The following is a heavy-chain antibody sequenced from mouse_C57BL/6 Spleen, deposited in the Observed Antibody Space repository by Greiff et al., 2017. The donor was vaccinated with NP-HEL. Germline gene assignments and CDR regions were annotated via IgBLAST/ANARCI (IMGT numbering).Heavy chain of an antibody. Sequence: QVTLKVSGPGILQSSQTLSLTCSFSGFSLSTSGMGVSWIRQPSGKGLEWLVHIYWDDDKRSNPSLQRRHTTSQDTSRNQSYLKITSVDAADTATYYCARREAYYDGAMDYGGRGTSVTVSS. CDR2: IYWDDDK. CDR3: ARREAYYDGAMDY. J-gene: IGHJ4*01. D-gene: IGHD2-4*01. V-gene: IGHV8-12*01. CDR1: GFSLSTSGMG.